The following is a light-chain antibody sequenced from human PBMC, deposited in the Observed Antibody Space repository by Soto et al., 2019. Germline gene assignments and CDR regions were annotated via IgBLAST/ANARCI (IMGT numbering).Light chain of an antibody. CDR1: QISSTF. V-gene: IGKV3-11*01. J-gene: IGKJ5*01. Sequence: EIVLTQSPAPLSLSPGERATLSCRATQISSTFLAWYQQKPGQAARLLISCASNRATGVPARFSGSVSGTDFTLTITRLEPEDVAVYYFLQHFNDPVTSGQGNRWRL. CDR2: CAS. CDR3: LQHFNDPVT.